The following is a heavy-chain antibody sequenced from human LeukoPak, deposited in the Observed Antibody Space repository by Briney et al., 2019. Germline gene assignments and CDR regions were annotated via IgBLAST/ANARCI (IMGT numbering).Heavy chain of an antibody. CDR1: GLTFSSYW. D-gene: IGHD3-22*01. J-gene: IGHJ3*01. V-gene: IGHV3-7*01. Sequence: GGSLRLSCAASGLTFSSYWMSWVRQAPGKGLEWVAKINQDGREKYYVDSVKGRFTISRDNAKNSLYLQMNSLRVEDTAVYYCARAPLQSSGFWGQGTMVTVSS. CDR3: ARAPLQSSGF. CDR2: INQDGREK.